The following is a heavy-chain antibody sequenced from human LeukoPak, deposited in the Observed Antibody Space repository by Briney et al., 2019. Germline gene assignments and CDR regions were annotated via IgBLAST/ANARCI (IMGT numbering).Heavy chain of an antibody. J-gene: IGHJ5*02. CDR2: INHSGST. Sequence: KPSETLSLTCAVYGGSFSGYYSSWLRQPPGKGLEWFGEINHSGSTNHNPSLTSRVTISVDTSKNQFSVKLSSVTAADRAVYYGARHVHEIYLLNWFDPWGQGTLVTVSS. CDR3: ARHVHEIYLLNWFDP. CDR1: GGSFSGYY. V-gene: IGHV4-34*01.